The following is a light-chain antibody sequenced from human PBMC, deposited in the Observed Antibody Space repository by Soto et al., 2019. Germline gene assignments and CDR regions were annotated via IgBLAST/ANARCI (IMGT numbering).Light chain of an antibody. V-gene: IGKV3-15*01. CDR1: QSVAGN. Sequence: EIVMTQSPATLSVSPGETATLSCRASQSVAGNLAWYQQKPGQPPRLLIYGVSTRATGVPARFSGSGSGTDFTLTISRLEPEDFAVYYCQQYGSSLWTFGQGTKVEIK. J-gene: IGKJ1*01. CDR2: GVS. CDR3: QQYGSSLWT.